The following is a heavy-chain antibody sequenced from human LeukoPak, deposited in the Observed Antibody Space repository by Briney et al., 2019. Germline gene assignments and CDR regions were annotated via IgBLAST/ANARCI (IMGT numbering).Heavy chain of an antibody. Sequence: GASVKVSCKPSGGIFSSYAISWVRQAPGHGLEWMGGIIPIFGTANYAQKFQGRVTITADESTSTAYMELSSLRSEDTAVYYCARGPITMVRGVISHFDYWGQGTLVTVSS. D-gene: IGHD3-10*01. J-gene: IGHJ4*02. CDR3: ARGPITMVRGVISHFDY. CDR1: GGIFSSYA. V-gene: IGHV1-69*13. CDR2: IIPIFGTA.